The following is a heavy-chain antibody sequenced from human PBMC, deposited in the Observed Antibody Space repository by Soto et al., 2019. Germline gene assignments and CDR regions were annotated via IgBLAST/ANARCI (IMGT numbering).Heavy chain of an antibody. D-gene: IGHD1-1*01. CDR1: GASISRSSSY. V-gene: IGHV4-39*02. CDR3: ARLGTYDGLDV. J-gene: IGHJ6*02. CDR2: ISYSGGI. Sequence: QLKLQESGPGLVKPSETLPLNCTVSGASISRSSSYWTWIRQPPGKGLEWIGSISYSGGIYYTPSLKSRLIVSVDTSKNHFSLKLNSVTAADPAVYYCARLGTYDGLDVWGQGTTVTVS.